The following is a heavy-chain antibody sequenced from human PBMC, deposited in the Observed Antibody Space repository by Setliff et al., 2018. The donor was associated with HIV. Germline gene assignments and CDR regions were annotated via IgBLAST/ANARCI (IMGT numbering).Heavy chain of an antibody. V-gene: IGHV3-30*02. CDR3: AKAPPYCSSTSCFRYFDC. CDR1: GFSLTSYG. Sequence: GESLKISCAASGFSLTSYGMHWVRQAPGKGLEWVAFTPNDGSYKNYADSVKGRFTISRDNSKNTLYLQMDSLRAEDTALYYCAKAPPYCSSTSCFRYFDCWGQGTLVTVSS. CDR2: TPNDGSYK. J-gene: IGHJ4*02. D-gene: IGHD2-2*01.